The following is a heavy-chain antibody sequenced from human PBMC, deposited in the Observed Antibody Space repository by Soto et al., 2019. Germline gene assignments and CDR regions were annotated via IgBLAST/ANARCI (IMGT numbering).Heavy chain of an antibody. CDR1: GGTFSSYT. V-gene: IGHV1-69*01. CDR2: ITPTLNIA. CDR3: ARGYYSGSNPASVDY. D-gene: IGHD1-26*01. J-gene: IGHJ4*02. Sequence: QLQLVQSGAEVREPGSSVKVSCKASGGTFSSYTVIWVRQAPGQGLEWMGGITPTLNIAKYAEKFQGRVTITADEATSTVNMHLSSLRSEDTAVDFCARGYYSGSNPASVDYWGQGTLVAVSS.